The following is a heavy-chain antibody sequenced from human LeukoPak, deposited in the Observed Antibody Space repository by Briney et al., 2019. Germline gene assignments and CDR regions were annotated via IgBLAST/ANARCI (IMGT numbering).Heavy chain of an antibody. J-gene: IGHJ4*02. CDR2: INSDTNIT. Sequence: GGSLRLSCVASGFSFSSYPMNWVRQAPGKGLEWVSHINSDTNITPYTASVSGRFTISRDNSKNTLYLQMSSLRAEDTAMYYCAREGNSGYYPYWGQGILVTVSS. CDR3: AREGNSGYYPY. CDR1: GFSFSSYP. D-gene: IGHD3-22*01. V-gene: IGHV3-48*01.